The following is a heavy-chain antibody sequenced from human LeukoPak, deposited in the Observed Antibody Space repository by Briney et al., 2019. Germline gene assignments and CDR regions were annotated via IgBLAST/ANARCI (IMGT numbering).Heavy chain of an antibody. Sequence: GGSLTLSCAASGFTFSVYYMSRIRHAPGKGLEWVSYISSSSSYTNYADSVKGRFTISRDNAKNSLYLQMNSLRAEDTAVYYCARGADAYDILTGNPFEYWGQGTLVTDSP. V-gene: IGHV3-11*06. CDR3: ARGADAYDILTGNPFEY. D-gene: IGHD3-9*01. CDR1: GFTFSVYY. J-gene: IGHJ4*02. CDR2: ISSSSSYT.